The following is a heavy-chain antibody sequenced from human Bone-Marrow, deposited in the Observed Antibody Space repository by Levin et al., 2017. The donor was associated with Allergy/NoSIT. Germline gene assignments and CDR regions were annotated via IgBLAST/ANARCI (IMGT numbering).Heavy chain of an antibody. J-gene: IGHJ6*02. Sequence: GGSLRLSCTASGFTFGDYAINWFRQAPGKGLEWVSFIRSRAYGGTREHAMSVNDRFTISRDDSKGIGYLQMNSLKTEDTGVYYCTTGYYSSSWGGGDYDYHFAMDVWGQGTTVTVSS. CDR1: GFTFGDYA. D-gene: IGHD3-9*01. CDR3: TTGYYSSSWGGGDYDYHFAMDV. CDR2: IRSRAYGGTR. V-gene: IGHV3-49*03.